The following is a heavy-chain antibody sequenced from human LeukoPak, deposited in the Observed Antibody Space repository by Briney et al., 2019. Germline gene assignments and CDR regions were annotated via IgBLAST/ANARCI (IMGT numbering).Heavy chain of an antibody. V-gene: IGHV4-30-2*01. J-gene: IGHJ4*02. CDR2: IYHSGST. CDR1: GDSISSGGYS. CDR3: ASSYSSSSFDY. Sequence: SQTLSLTCAVSGDSISSGGYSWSWIRQPPGKGLEWIGYIYHSGSTYYNPSLKSRVTISVDRSKNQFSLKLSSVTAADTAVYYCASSYSSSSFDYWGQGTLVTVSS. D-gene: IGHD6-6*01.